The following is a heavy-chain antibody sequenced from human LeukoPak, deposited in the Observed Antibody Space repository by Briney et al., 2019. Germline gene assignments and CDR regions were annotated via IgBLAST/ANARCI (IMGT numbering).Heavy chain of an antibody. D-gene: IGHD3-16*01. Sequence: SVKVSCKASGGTFSSYAISWVRQAPGQGLEWMGRTIPIFGTANYAQKFQGRVTITTDESTSTAYMELSSLRSEDTAVYYCARGTYVWGSHEYFQHWGQGTLVTVSS. CDR2: TIPIFGTA. CDR1: GGTFSSYA. CDR3: ARGTYVWGSHEYFQH. J-gene: IGHJ1*01. V-gene: IGHV1-69*05.